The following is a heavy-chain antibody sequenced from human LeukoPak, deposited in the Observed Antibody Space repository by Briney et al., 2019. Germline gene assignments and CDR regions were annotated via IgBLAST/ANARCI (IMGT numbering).Heavy chain of an antibody. CDR3: ARDGLAYCGGDCYSSPLDP. J-gene: IGHJ5*02. V-gene: IGHV3-74*01. Sequence: GGSLRLSCAASGFTFSSYWMHWVRQAPGKGLVWVSGTYFDGSSTRYADSVKGRFTISRDNARNSLYLQMNSLKAEDTAVYYCARDGLAYCGGDCYSSPLDPWGQGTLVTVSS. D-gene: IGHD2-21*02. CDR2: TYFDGSST. CDR1: GFTFSSYW.